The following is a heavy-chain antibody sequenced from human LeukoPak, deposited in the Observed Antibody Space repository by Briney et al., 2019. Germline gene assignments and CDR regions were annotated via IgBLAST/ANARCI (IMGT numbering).Heavy chain of an antibody. CDR1: GGSISSYY. D-gene: IGHD6-13*01. V-gene: IGHV4-59*01. CDR2: IYYSGST. Sequence: SETLSLTCTVSGGSISSYYWSWIRQPPGKGLEWIGYIYYSGSTNYNPSLKSRVTISVDTSKNQFSLKLSSVTAADTAVYYCARDCPFRSCIAAAGTGAFDIWGQGTMVTVSS. CDR3: ARDCPFRSCIAAAGTGAFDI. J-gene: IGHJ3*02.